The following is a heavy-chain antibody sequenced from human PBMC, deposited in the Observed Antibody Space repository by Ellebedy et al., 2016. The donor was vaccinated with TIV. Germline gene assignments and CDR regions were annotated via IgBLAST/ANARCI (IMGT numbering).Heavy chain of an antibody. V-gene: IGHV3-48*04. CDR1: GFTFSSYS. CDR3: ARRFDLGGWYSADY. Sequence: GESLKISXAASGFTFSSYSMNWVRQAPGKGLEWVSYISSSSSSTNYADSVKGRFTISRDNAKNSLYLQMNSLRAEDTAVYYCARRFDLGGWYSADYWGQGTLVTVSS. J-gene: IGHJ4*02. CDR2: ISSSSSST. D-gene: IGHD6-19*01.